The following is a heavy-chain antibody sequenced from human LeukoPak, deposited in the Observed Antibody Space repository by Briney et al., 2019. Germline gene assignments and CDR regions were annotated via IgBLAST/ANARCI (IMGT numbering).Heavy chain of an antibody. J-gene: IGHJ6*03. V-gene: IGHV3-30*04. Sequence: PGGSLRLSCAASGFTFSSYEMNWVRQAPGKGLEWVAVISYDGSNKYYADSVKGRFTISRDNAKNTLYLQMNSLRAEDTAVYYCARDHLSSGSSPDYYYFYYMDVWGKGTTVTISS. D-gene: IGHD6-19*01. CDR3: ARDHLSSGSSPDYYYFYYMDV. CDR1: GFTFSSYE. CDR2: ISYDGSNK.